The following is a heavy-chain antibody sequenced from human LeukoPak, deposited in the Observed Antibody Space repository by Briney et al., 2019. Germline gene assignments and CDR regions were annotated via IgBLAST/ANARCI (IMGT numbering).Heavy chain of an antibody. V-gene: IGHV4-38-2*02. CDR1: GYFISSGHF. J-gene: IGHJ4*02. Sequence: SETLSLTCNVSGYFISSGHFWGWIRQSPGKGLEWIGSFYHRGSTFYNPSLTSRVAISVDTSKNQFFLSLKSVTAADTAIYYCARNWGYWGRGTLVTVSS. CDR2: FYHRGST. CDR3: ARNWGY. D-gene: IGHD3-16*01.